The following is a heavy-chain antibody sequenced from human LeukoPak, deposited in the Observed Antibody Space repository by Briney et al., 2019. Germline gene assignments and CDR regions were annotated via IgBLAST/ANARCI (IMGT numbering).Heavy chain of an antibody. J-gene: IGHJ5*02. V-gene: IGHV1-2*02. CDR2: INPNSGGT. Sequence: ASVKVSCQASGYTFTGYYMHWVRQAPGQGLEWMGWINPNSGGTNYAQKFQGRVTMTRDTSISTAYMELSRLRSDDTAVYYCARDYDGCSSTSCYLNWFDPWGQGTLVTVSS. CDR3: ARDYDGCSSTSCYLNWFDP. CDR1: GYTFTGYY. D-gene: IGHD2-2*01.